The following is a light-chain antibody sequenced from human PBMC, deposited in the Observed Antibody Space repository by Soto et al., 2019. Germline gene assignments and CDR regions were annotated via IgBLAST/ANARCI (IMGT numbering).Light chain of an antibody. Sequence: EIVLTQSPGTLSLSPGERATLSCRASQSVSSSYLAWYQQKPGQAPRLLIYGASSRATGIPDRFSGSGSGRDFTLTISRLETEDLAEYYGQQYRKSPPASTYTFGQGTKLEIK. CDR2: GAS. J-gene: IGKJ2*01. V-gene: IGKV3-20*01. CDR3: QQYRKSPPASTYT. CDR1: QSVSSSY.